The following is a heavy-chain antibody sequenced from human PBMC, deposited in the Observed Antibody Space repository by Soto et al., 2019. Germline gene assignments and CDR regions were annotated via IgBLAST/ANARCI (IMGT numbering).Heavy chain of an antibody. CDR2: ISAHNGNT. J-gene: IGHJ4*02. CDR3: ARGRYGDY. V-gene: IGHV1-18*01. CDR1: GYIFTTYG. D-gene: IGHD1-1*01. Sequence: QVHLVQSGAEVKKPGASVKVSCKGSGYIFTTYGITWVRQAPGQGLEWMGWISAHNGNTNYAQKLQGRVTVTRDTSTGTAYMELRNLRSADTAVYYCARGRYGDYWGQGALVTVSS.